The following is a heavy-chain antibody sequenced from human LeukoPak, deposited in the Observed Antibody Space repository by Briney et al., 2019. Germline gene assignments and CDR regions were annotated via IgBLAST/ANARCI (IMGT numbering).Heavy chain of an antibody. CDR2: INPSGGST. V-gene: IGHV1-46*01. Sequence: ASEKVSCKASGYTFTSYYMHWVRQAPGQGLEWMGIINPSGGSTSYAQKFQGRVTMTTDTSTSTAYMELRSLRSDDTAVYYCARAPSQKGIDYWGQGTLVTVSS. CDR1: GYTFTSYY. D-gene: IGHD2/OR15-2a*01. J-gene: IGHJ4*02. CDR3: ARAPSQKGIDY.